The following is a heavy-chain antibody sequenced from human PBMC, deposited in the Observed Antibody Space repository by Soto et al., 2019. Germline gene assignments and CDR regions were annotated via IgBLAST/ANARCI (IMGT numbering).Heavy chain of an antibody. CDR2: INAGNGNT. CDR3: ARGIAVPVDPDY. J-gene: IGHJ4*02. Sequence: ASVKVSCKASGYTFASYAMNWVRQAPGQRLEWMGWINAGNGNTKYSQKFQDRVTITRDTSASTVYMELSSLRSEDTAVYYCARGIAVPVDPDYWGQGTLVTVSS. CDR1: GYTFASYA. D-gene: IGHD6-19*01. V-gene: IGHV1-3*01.